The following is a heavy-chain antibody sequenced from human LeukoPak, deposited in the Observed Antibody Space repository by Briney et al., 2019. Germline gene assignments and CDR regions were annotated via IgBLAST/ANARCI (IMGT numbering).Heavy chain of an antibody. V-gene: IGHV3-23*01. CDR3: AKSYDDNDGSAYRDFWDY. D-gene: IGHD3-22*01. Sequence: GGSLRLSCAASGFPFSSYAMTWVRQAPGKGLEWVSGISGSGGSTSYAVSVKGRFTISRDNSKKTLYLKMNSLSAEDTAVYYCAKSYDDNDGSAYRDFWDYWGQGTLVIVSS. J-gene: IGHJ4*02. CDR1: GFPFSSYA. CDR2: ISGSGGST.